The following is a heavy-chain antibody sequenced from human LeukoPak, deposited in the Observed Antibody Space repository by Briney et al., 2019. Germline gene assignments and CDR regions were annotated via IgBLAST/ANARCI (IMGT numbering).Heavy chain of an antibody. V-gene: IGHV4-39*01. CDR1: AGSFISSSHH. Sequence: SETLSLTCTVSAGSFISSSHHWGWIRQSPGKGLEWIGIVYYGRTTYYNPSLDGRVTVSLDTSANQFSLQLNSVTAADTAVYYCVRHDGRGGATMGAFDSWGQGSLVTVSS. CDR2: VYYGRTT. CDR3: VRHDGRGGATMGAFDS. D-gene: IGHD5-12*01. J-gene: IGHJ5*01.